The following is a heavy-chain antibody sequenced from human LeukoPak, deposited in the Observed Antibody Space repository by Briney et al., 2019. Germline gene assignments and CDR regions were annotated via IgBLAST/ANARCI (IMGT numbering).Heavy chain of an antibody. CDR2: ISRIGGST. V-gene: IGHV3-23*01. D-gene: IGHD1-14*01. Sequence: GGSVRLSCAASGCTFSSYAMSWVRQAPGKGLEWVSGISRIGGSTYYADSLKGRFTITRDNSKNTLYLQMNSLRAEDTAVYYCATQFRPTSPYYYYGMDVWGNRTPGTVS. CDR1: GCTFSSYA. CDR3: ATQFRPTSPYYYYGMDV. J-gene: IGHJ6*04.